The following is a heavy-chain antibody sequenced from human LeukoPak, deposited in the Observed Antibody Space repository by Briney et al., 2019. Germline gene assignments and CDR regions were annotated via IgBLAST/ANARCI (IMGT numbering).Heavy chain of an antibody. D-gene: IGHD5-18*01. Sequence: SVKVSCKASGGTFSSYAISWVRQAPGQGLEWMGGIIPIFGTANYAQKFQGRVTITADESTSTAYMELSSLRSEDTAVYYCARDQGRGYSYGAPFDYWGQGTLVTVSS. CDR1: GGTFSSYA. V-gene: IGHV1-69*01. CDR2: IIPIFGTA. J-gene: IGHJ4*02. CDR3: ARDQGRGYSYGAPFDY.